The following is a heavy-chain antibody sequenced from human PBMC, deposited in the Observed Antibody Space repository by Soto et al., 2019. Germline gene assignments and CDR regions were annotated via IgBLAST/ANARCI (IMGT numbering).Heavy chain of an antibody. CDR2: IKRKIDGETT. V-gene: IGHV3-15*01. CDR1: GFAFTHVW. Sequence: EVPLLESGGDLAEPGGSLRLSCAASGFAFTHVWMTWVRQAPGRGLEWVGRIKRKIDGETTNYAAPVKGRFTISRDESKNTLYLQMNSLKTDDSAVYYCAADRYCSSNTCPGAFDIWGQGTTV. CDR3: AADRYCSSNTCPGAFDI. J-gene: IGHJ3*02. D-gene: IGHD2-2*01.